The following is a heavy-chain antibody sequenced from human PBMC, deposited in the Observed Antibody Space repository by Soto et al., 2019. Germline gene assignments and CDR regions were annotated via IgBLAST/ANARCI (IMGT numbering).Heavy chain of an antibody. CDR2: ISGSGGST. CDR3: AKGTYCSSTSCYVHFDY. Sequence: GGSLRLSCAASGFTFSSYAMSWVRQAPGKGLEWVSAISGSGGSTYYADSVKGRFTISRENSKNTRYRQMNSLRAGDTAVYYCAKGTYCSSTSCYVHFDYWGQGTLVTVSS. CDR1: GFTFSSYA. J-gene: IGHJ4*02. V-gene: IGHV3-23*01. D-gene: IGHD2-2*01.